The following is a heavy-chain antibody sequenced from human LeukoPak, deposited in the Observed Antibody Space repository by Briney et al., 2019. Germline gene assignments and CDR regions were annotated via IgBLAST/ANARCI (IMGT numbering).Heavy chain of an antibody. J-gene: IGHJ4*02. D-gene: IGHD5-18*01. CDR1: GFTVSSSY. CDR2: IKSKSDGGRT. V-gene: IGHV3-15*01. Sequence: GGSLRLSCAASGFTVSSSYMSWVRQAPGKGLEWVGRIKSKSDGGRTDYAAPVKGRFTISRDDSKTTLYLQMNSLKTEDSGVYYCATDGYSYAPGDYWGQGTLVTVSS. CDR3: ATDGYSYAPGDY.